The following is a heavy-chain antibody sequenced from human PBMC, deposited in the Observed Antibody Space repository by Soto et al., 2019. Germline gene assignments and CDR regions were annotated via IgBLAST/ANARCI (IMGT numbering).Heavy chain of an antibody. Sequence: QVQLVQSGAEVKKPGSSVKVSCKASGGTFSSYAISWVRQAPGQGLEWMGGIIPIFGTANYAQKFQGRVTITADKSTSTAYMELSSLRSEDTAVYYCARVPRWRAQGFYYGMDVWGQGTTVTVSS. CDR2: IIPIFGTA. CDR1: GGTFSSYA. V-gene: IGHV1-69*06. CDR3: ARVPRWRAQGFYYGMDV. J-gene: IGHJ6*02.